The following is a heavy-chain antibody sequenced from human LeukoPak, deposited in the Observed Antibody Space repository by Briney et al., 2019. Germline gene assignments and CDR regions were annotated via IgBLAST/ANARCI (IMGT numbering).Heavy chain of an antibody. Sequence: GGSLRLSCVVSGFTFSESWMSWVRQAPGKGLGWVASLNLDGSDKYYVDSVEGRFTISRDNAKNSLYLQMDSLRVEDTAVYYCAKGKRYPDYWGQGTLVTVSS. D-gene: IGHD1-1*01. CDR2: LNLDGSDK. J-gene: IGHJ4*02. CDR3: AKGKRYPDY. CDR1: GFTFSESW. V-gene: IGHV3-7*03.